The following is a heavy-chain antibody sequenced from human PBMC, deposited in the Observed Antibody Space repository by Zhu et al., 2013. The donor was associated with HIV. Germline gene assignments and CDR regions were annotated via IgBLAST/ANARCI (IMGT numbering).Heavy chain of an antibody. D-gene: IGHD3-10*01. V-gene: IGHV1-2*02. CDR2: INPYNGRH. CDR3: ARDPLIKISGNALDV. J-gene: IGHJ3*01. Sequence: QVQLVQSGAEVKKPGASVKVSCRASEYTFTDYYIHWVRQAPGQGPEWMGWINPYNGRHKLCTEFSGKVTMTRDTSLSTAYMELTSLTSDDTGVYYCARDPLIKISGNALDVWGQGTMVTVSS. CDR1: EYTFTDYY.